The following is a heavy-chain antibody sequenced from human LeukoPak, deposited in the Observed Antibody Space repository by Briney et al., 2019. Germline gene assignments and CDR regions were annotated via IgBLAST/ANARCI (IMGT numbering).Heavy chain of an antibody. Sequence: GASVKVSCKTSGYTFTGNYMHWVRQAPGQGLEWMGGIIPIFGTANYAQKFQGRVTITTDESTSTAYMELSSLRSEDTAVYYCARVHYYDSSGYYWLLGFDYWGQGTLVTVSS. J-gene: IGHJ4*02. V-gene: IGHV1-69*05. D-gene: IGHD3-22*01. CDR2: IIPIFGTA. CDR1: GYTFTGNY. CDR3: ARVHYYDSSGYYWLLGFDY.